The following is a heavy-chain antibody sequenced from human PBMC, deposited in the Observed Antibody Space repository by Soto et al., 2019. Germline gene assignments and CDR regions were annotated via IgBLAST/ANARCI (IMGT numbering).Heavy chain of an antibody. D-gene: IGHD3-10*01. V-gene: IGHV1-69*06. CDR2: IIPSFATG. Sequence: SVKVSCKASGGTFGNSAISWVRQAPGQGLEWMGGIIPSFATGNSAPEFQGRLTITAEKSTTTAYMELSSLRSEDTAVYYCARSYYGSGSYWFYGMDVWGQGTTVTVSS. J-gene: IGHJ6*02. CDR1: GGTFGNSA. CDR3: ARSYYGSGSYWFYGMDV.